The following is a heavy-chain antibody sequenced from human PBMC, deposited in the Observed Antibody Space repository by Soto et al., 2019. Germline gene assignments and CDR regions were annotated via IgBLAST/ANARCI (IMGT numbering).Heavy chain of an antibody. CDR1: GGSISSSSYF. Sequence: QLQLQESGPGLVKPSETLSLTCSVSGGSISSSSYFWGWTRQPPGKGLEWIGSIYYSGSTYYNPSLKRLVSVSVGWSMDRFSLKLRSVTAAASAVYFCVSRPSDLWFGPWGLGTLVTVSS. V-gene: IGHV4-39*01. J-gene: IGHJ5*02. CDR3: VSRPSDLWFGP. CDR2: IYYSGST. D-gene: IGHD2-21*02.